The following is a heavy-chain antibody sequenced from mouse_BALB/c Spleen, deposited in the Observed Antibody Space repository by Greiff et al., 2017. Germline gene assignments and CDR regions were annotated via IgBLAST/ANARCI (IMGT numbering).Heavy chain of an antibody. Sequence: EVQLQESGPELVKPGASVKMSCKASGYTFTSYVMHWVKQKPGQGLEWIGYINPYNDGTKYNEKFKGKATLTSDKSSSTAYMELSSLTSEDSAVYYCARCGLLGLFDYWGQGTTLTVSS. CDR1: GYTFTSYV. D-gene: IGHD4-1*01. CDR2: INPYNDGT. CDR3: ARCGLLGLFDY. V-gene: IGHV1-14*01. J-gene: IGHJ2*01.